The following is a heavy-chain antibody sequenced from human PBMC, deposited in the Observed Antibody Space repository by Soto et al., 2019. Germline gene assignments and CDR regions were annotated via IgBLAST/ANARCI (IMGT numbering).Heavy chain of an antibody. V-gene: IGHV1-18*01. Sequence: QVQLVQSGAEVKKPGASVKVSCKASGYTFTSYGISWVRQAPGQGLEWMGWISAYNGNTNYAQKLQGRVTMTTDTSTSKAYMELRSMRSDDTAVYYCARSYSFGVLRFLEWLRLDPWGQGTLVTVSS. CDR2: ISAYNGNT. CDR1: GYTFTSYG. CDR3: ARSYSFGVLRFLEWLRLDP. D-gene: IGHD3-3*01. J-gene: IGHJ5*02.